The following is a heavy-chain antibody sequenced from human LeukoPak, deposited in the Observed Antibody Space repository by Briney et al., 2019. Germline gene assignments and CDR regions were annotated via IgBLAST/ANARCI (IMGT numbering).Heavy chain of an antibody. V-gene: IGHV3-23*01. CDR3: AKDAPVNIVVVPAANS. J-gene: IGHJ4*02. CDR1: GFTFSSYA. CDR2: ISGSGGST. D-gene: IGHD2-2*01. Sequence: GGSLRLSCAASGFTFSSYAMSWVRQAPGKGLEWVSAISGSGGSTYYADSVKGRFTISRDNSKNTLYLQINSLRAEDTAVYYCAKDAPVNIVVVPAANSWGQGTLVTVSS.